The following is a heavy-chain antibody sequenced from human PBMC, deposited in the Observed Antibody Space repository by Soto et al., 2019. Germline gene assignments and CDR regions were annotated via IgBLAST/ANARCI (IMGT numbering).Heavy chain of an antibody. CDR1: GGSVSSGSYY. Sequence: QVHLQESGPGLVKPSETLSLSCTVSGGSVSSGSYYWSWIRQPPGKALEFIGHIFHSGTTNYNPSPRSRGIISVAPPANHFSLRLRSVTAADTAVYYCARAHITGTLDSWGQGYLVTVSS. D-gene: IGHD1-1*01. CDR2: IFHSGTT. CDR3: ARAHITGTLDS. J-gene: IGHJ4*02. V-gene: IGHV4-61*03.